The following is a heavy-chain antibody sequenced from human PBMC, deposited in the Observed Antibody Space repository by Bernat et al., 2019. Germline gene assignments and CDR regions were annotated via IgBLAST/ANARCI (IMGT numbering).Heavy chain of an antibody. Sequence: QVQLVQSGAEVKKPGASVKVSCKASGYTFTSYYMHWVRQAPGQGLEWMGIINPSGGSTSYAQKFQGRVTMTRDTSTSTVYMELSSLRSEDTAVYYCASQVDTAMVNARDYYYGIDVWGQGTTVTVSS. V-gene: IGHV1-46*03. J-gene: IGHJ6*02. D-gene: IGHD5-18*01. CDR3: ASQVDTAMVNARDYYYGIDV. CDR1: GYTFTSYY. CDR2: INPSGGST.